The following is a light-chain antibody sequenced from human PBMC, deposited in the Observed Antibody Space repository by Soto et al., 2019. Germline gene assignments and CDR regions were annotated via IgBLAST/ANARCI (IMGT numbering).Light chain of an antibody. Sequence: SYELTQPPSVSVAPGQTARITCGGNNIGSESVHWYQQGPGQAPVLVVYDDSDRPSGIPERFSGSNSASTATLTISRVEAGDEADYYCQVWYSSTDLYVFGSGTKVTVL. V-gene: IGLV3-21*02. CDR2: DDS. CDR1: NIGSES. J-gene: IGLJ1*01. CDR3: QVWYSSTDLYV.